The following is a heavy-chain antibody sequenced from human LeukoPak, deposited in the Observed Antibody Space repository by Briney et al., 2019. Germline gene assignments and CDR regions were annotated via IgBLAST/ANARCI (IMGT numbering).Heavy chain of an antibody. D-gene: IGHD3-10*01. J-gene: IGHJ6*03. CDR1: GFTFSSYA. Sequence: GGSPRLSCAASGFTFSSYAMSWVRQAPGKGLEWVSGIGGSGASTYYADSVKGRFTVSRDNSKNTLYLQLNSLKADDTAVYYCAKDSAFYYIDVWGKGTTVIISS. V-gene: IGHV3-23*01. CDR3: AKDSAFYYIDV. CDR2: IGGSGAST.